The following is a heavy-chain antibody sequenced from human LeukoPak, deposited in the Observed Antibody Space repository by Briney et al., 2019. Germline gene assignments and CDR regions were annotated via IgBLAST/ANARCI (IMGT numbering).Heavy chain of an antibody. D-gene: IGHD2-2*01. Sequence: ASVKVSCKASGYTFTDYYIHWVRQAPGQGLEWMAWINPNSGGTYYAQNFHDRITLTRDTPISTAYMELSRLRSDDTAIYYCTRANALYCSSTSCLFDYWGQGTLDTVSS. J-gene: IGHJ4*02. CDR3: TRANALYCSSTSCLFDY. CDR1: GYTFTDYY. CDR2: INPNSGGT. V-gene: IGHV1-2*02.